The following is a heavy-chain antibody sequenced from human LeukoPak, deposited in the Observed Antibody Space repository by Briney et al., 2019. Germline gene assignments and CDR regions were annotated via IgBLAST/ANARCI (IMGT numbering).Heavy chain of an antibody. D-gene: IGHD6-13*01. CDR1: GFTFSSYG. Sequence: AGGSLRLSCAASGFTFSSYGMHWVRQAPGKGLEWVAALSDSGGSTYYADSVKGRLTISRDNSKNTLYLQINILRAEDTAVYYCARDSAAGPPTMFDHWGQGTLVTVSS. CDR2: LSDSGGST. J-gene: IGHJ4*02. V-gene: IGHV3-23*01. CDR3: ARDSAAGPPTMFDH.